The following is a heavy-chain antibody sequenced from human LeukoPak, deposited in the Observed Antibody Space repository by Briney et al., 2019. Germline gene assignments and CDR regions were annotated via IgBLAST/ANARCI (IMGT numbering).Heavy chain of an antibody. V-gene: IGHV1-69*13. CDR3: ARDPSMVRGENTPYFDY. Sequence: SVKVSCKASGGTFSSYAISWVRQAPGQGLEWMGGIIPIFGTADYAQKFQGRVTITADESTSTAYMDPSSLRSEDTAVYYCARDPSMVRGENTPYFDYWGQGTLVTVSS. J-gene: IGHJ4*02. CDR2: IIPIFGTA. D-gene: IGHD3-10*01. CDR1: GGTFSSYA.